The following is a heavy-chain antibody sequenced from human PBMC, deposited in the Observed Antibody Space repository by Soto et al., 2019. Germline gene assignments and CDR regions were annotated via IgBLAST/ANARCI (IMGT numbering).Heavy chain of an antibody. CDR3: ASLTDASRTYYNFNN. J-gene: IGHJ4*01. CDR2: IYYSGSA. D-gene: IGHD3-10*01. Sequence: SETLSLTCTVSGGSISTISYYWGWIRQTPGKGLQWIGNIYYSGSAYYDPSLKSRVTISVDTSKNQFSLNLSSVTAADTATYYCASLTDASRTYYNFNNWRLGTLITVSS. CDR1: GGSISTISYY. V-gene: IGHV4-39*01.